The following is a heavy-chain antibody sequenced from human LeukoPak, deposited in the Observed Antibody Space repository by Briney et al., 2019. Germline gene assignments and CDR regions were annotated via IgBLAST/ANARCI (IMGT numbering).Heavy chain of an antibody. Sequence: GGPLRLSCAASGFTFSSYAMSWVRQAPGKGLEWVSDISGSGGTTYYADSVKGRFTFSRDNSKNTLYLQMNSMRAEDTAVYYCAKDLYCSSTSCLPRYFDLWGRGTLVTVSS. CDR3: AKDLYCSSTSCLPRYFDL. CDR2: ISGSGGTT. D-gene: IGHD2-2*01. V-gene: IGHV3-23*01. CDR1: GFTFSSYA. J-gene: IGHJ2*01.